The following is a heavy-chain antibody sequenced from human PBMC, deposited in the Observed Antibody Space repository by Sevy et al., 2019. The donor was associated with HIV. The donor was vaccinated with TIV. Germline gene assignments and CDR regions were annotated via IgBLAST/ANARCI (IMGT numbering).Heavy chain of an antibody. CDR3: ARVYVGGSSWFQYYYYYMDV. J-gene: IGHJ6*03. Sequence: SETLSLTCTVSGGSISSYYWSWIRQPPGKGLEWIGYIYYSGSTNYNPSLKSRVTISVDTSKNQFSLKLGSVTAADTAVYYCARVYVGGSSWFQYYYYYMDVWGKGTTVTVSS. D-gene: IGHD6-13*01. V-gene: IGHV4-59*01. CDR2: IYYSGST. CDR1: GGSISSYY.